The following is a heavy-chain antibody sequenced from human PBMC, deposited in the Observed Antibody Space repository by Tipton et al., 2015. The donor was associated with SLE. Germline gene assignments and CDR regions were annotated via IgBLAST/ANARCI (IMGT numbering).Heavy chain of an antibody. Sequence: SLRLSCLASGFTLSNYWMSWVRQAPGKGLEWVANIKDDGSEKNYVDSVKGRFTISRDNAKDSLYLQMNSLRAEDTAVYYCARETPITASAMAYWGQGTLFTVSS. CDR1: GFTLSNYW. D-gene: IGHD2-2*01. V-gene: IGHV3-7*01. J-gene: IGHJ4*02. CDR2: IKDDGSEK. CDR3: ARETPITASAMAY.